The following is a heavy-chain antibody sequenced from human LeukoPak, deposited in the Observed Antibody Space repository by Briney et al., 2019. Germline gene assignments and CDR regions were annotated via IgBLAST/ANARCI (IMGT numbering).Heavy chain of an antibody. J-gene: IGHJ4*02. CDR3: AREDTAMAYFDY. CDR2: IYYSGST. Sequence: SETLSLTCTVSGGSLSSGSSYWRCFRQPPGKGLEWLGYIYYSGSTNDDPSLKSRVTISVDTSKNQFSLKLSSVTAADTAVYYCAREDTAMAYFDYWGQGTLVTVSS. D-gene: IGHD5-18*01. V-gene: IGHV4-61*01. CDR1: GGSLSSGSSY.